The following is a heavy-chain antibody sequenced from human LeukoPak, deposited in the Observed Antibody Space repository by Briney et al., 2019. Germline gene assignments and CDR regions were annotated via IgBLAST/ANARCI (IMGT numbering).Heavy chain of an antibody. CDR1: SGPITSCTYF. J-gene: IGHJ4*02. Sequence: WESLSLTCTVSSGPITSCTYFWGWIRQRPGKGVVWIGSIYFTGSNYYNPSLKSRVTISVDTSKNQFSLRLSSVTAADTAVYYCARNPGYNDGFDYWGEGTLVTVSS. CDR3: ARNPGYNDGFDY. D-gene: IGHD5-18*01. V-gene: IGHV4-39*01. CDR2: IYFTGSN.